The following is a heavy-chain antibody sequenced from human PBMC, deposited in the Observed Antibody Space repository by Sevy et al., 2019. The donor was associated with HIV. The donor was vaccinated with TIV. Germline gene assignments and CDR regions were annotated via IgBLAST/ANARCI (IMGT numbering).Heavy chain of an antibody. CDR2: IYTSGST. D-gene: IGHD3-10*01. V-gene: IGHV4-4*07. J-gene: IGHJ3*01. CDR3: ARGGGYFVHGFDV. Sequence: SETLSLTCTVSGGSISSYYCTWIRQPAGKGLEWIGRIYTSGSTNYNPSLKSRVTMSVDTSKKQFSLNLSSVTAAVTAVYYCARGGGYFVHGFDVWGQGTMVTVSS. CDR1: GGSISSYY.